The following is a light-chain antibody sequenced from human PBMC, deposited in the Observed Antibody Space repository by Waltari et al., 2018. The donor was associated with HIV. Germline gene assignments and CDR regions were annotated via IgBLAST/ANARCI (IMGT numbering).Light chain of an antibody. Sequence: VLTQPQGTLSLSPGQRATLSCRASQTVNSNYLAWYQQRPGQAPRLLIYGASSRATGIPDRFSGSGSGTDFTLTINRLEPEDFAVYYCQQYDSSPLTFGGGTRVEIK. CDR3: QQYDSSPLT. CDR2: GAS. V-gene: IGKV3-20*01. CDR1: QTVNSNY. J-gene: IGKJ4*01.